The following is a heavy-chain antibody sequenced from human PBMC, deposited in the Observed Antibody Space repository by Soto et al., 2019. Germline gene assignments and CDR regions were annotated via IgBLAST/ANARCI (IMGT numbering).Heavy chain of an antibody. CDR2: ISHSGSR. CDR3: ARGLAYDRPITVAEPFDS. V-gene: IGHV4-34*02. J-gene: IGHJ4*02. CDR1: GGSFSGYF. D-gene: IGHD6-19*01. Sequence: QVQLQQWGAGLLKASETLSLTCVVSGGSFSGYFWTWIRQSPGRGLEWIGEISHSGSRNYNPAFQSRVIISVDSSKNHVSLKLSSVTAAVSATYFCARGLAYDRPITVAEPFDSWGQGTLVTVSS.